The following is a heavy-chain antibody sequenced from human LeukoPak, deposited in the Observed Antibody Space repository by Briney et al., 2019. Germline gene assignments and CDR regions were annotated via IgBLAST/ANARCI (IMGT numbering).Heavy chain of an antibody. Sequence: GGSLRLSCAASGFTFSSYETNWVRQAPGKGLEWVSYISSSGSTIYYADSVKGRFTISRDNAKNSLYLQMNSLRAEDTAVYYCARDQELEWLQSFDYWGQGTLVTVSS. CDR2: ISSSGSTI. V-gene: IGHV3-48*03. CDR3: ARDQELEWLQSFDY. J-gene: IGHJ4*02. D-gene: IGHD3-3*01. CDR1: GFTFSSYE.